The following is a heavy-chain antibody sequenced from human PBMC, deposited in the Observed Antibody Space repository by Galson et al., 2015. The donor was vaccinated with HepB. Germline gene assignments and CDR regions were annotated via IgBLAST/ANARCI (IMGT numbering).Heavy chain of an antibody. V-gene: IGHV3-23*01. CDR2: ISGSGGTT. J-gene: IGHJ4*02. D-gene: IGHD1-26*01. CDR1: GFTFSSYA. Sequence: SLRLSCAASGFTFSSYAMSWVRQAPGKGLEWVSGISGSGGTTYYADSVKGRFSISRDNSKNTLDLQMNSLRAEDTAVHYCAKGTGVGASTSIDSWGQGTMVTVSS. CDR3: AKGTGVGASTSIDS.